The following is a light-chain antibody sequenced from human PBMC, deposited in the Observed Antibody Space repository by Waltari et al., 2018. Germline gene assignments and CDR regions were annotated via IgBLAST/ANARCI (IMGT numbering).Light chain of an antibody. CDR3: QQYYTTPFT. CDR1: QSGLYSSNNRNY. J-gene: IGKJ3*01. Sequence: DILMTQSPDSLAVSLGERATINCKSSQSGLYSSNNRNYLAWYQQKPGQPPKLLIYWASTRESGVPERFSGSGSGTDFTLTISSLQVEDVAVYYCQQYYTTPFTFGPGTKAEIK. V-gene: IGKV4-1*01. CDR2: WAS.